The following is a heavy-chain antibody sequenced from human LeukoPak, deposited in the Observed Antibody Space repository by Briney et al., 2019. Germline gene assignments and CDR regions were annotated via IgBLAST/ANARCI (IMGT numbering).Heavy chain of an antibody. CDR3: ARDEGGTYCSSTSCPIDY. Sequence: GGSLRLSCAASGFRFSNYAMTWVRQAPRKGLEWVSGTSDSGGSTYYADSVKCRFTISRDNSKNTLFLQMNSLRAEDTAVYYCARDEGGTYCSSTSCPIDYWGQGTLVTVSS. CDR2: TSDSGGST. V-gene: IGHV3-23*01. D-gene: IGHD2-2*01. CDR1: GFRFSNYA. J-gene: IGHJ4*02.